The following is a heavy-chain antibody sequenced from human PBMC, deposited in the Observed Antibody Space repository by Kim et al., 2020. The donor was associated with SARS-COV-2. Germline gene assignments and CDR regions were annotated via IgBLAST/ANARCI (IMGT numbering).Heavy chain of an antibody. Sequence: GRFTISRDNSKNTLYLQMNSLRAEDTAVYYCAKEVHPVVVITRGYYFDYWGQGTLVTVSS. V-gene: IGHV3-23*01. CDR3: AKEVHPVVVITRGYYFDY. D-gene: IGHD3-22*01. J-gene: IGHJ4*02.